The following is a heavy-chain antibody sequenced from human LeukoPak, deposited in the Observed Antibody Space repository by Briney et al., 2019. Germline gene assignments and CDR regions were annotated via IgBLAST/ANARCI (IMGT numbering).Heavy chain of an antibody. J-gene: IGHJ4*02. V-gene: IGHV3-30-3*01. CDR1: GFTFSSYA. Sequence: GRSLRLSCAASGFTFSSYAMHWVRQAPGKGLEWVAVISYDGSNKYYADSVKGRFTISRDNSKNTLYQQMNSLRAEDTAVYYCAREGTYYYDSSGYYYFDYWGQGTLVTVSS. D-gene: IGHD3-22*01. CDR2: ISYDGSNK. CDR3: AREGTYYYDSSGYYYFDY.